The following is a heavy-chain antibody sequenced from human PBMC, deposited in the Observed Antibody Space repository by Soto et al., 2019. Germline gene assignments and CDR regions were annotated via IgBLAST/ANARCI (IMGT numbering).Heavy chain of an antibody. V-gene: IGHV1-18*01. CDR1: GYTFTSYG. D-gene: IGHD3-22*01. CDR3: ARCPYYYDSSDSVLAFDI. Sequence: QVQLVQSGAEVKKPGASVKVSCKASGYTFTSYGISWVRQAPGQGLEWMGWISAYNGNTNYAQKLQGRVTMTTDTSTNTAYMELRSLISDDTAVYYCARCPYYYDSSDSVLAFDIWGQGTMVTVSS. J-gene: IGHJ3*02. CDR2: ISAYNGNT.